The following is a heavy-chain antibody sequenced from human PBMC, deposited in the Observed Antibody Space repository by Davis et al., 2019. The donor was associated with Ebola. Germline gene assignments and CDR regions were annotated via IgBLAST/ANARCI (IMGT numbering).Heavy chain of an antibody. Sequence: PSETLSLTCAIYGVSFSDYYWSWIRQSPGRGLEWIGEINQSGIPNSNPSLKSRVTISADRSKNQFFLKLTSVTAADTAVYYCARNQAGYCGGDCQGYFQHWGRAPWSPSPQ. CDR3: ARNQAGYCGGDCQGYFQH. J-gene: IGHJ1*01. CDR1: GVSFSDYY. CDR2: INQSGIP. V-gene: IGHV4-34*01. D-gene: IGHD2-21*02.